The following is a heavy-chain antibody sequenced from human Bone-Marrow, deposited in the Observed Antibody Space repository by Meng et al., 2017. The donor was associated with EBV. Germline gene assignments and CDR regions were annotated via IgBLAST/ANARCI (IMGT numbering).Heavy chain of an antibody. V-gene: IGHV3-74*01. Sequence: EVQLVESGGALVQPGGSLRLSCAASGFPFSRYWMHWVCQAPGQGLMWVSRLNEDGGVTDYADSVKGRFTISRDNARNTLYLQMNNLRAEDTATYFCSRDLAGADDYWGQGTLVTVSS. CDR3: SRDLAGADDY. CDR2: LNEDGGVT. D-gene: IGHD1-14*01. CDR1: GFPFSRYW. J-gene: IGHJ4*02.